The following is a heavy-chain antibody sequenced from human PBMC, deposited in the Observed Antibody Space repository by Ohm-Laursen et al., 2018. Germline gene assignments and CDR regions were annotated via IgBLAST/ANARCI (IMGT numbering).Heavy chain of an antibody. CDR1: GFTFSNAW. CDR3: ARDPVRGLTDY. Sequence: SLRLSCSASGFTFSNAWMNWVRQAPGKGLEWVSYISSSGSTIHYADSVKGRFTISRDNAKNSLYLQMNSLRAEDTAVYHCARDPVRGLTDYWGQGTLVTVSS. D-gene: IGHD3-16*01. V-gene: IGHV3-48*03. CDR2: ISSSGSTI. J-gene: IGHJ4*02.